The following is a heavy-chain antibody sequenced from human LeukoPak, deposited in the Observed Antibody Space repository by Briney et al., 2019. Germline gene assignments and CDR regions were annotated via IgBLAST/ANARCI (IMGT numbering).Heavy chain of an antibody. CDR3: ASPSGSYYEHSPLDY. Sequence: PSETLSLTCTVSGGSISSSSYYWGWIRQPPGKGLEWIGSIYYSGSTYYNPSLKSRVTISVDTSKNQFSLKLSSVTAADTAVYYCASPSGSYYEHSPLDYWGQGILVTVSS. CDR2: IYYSGST. V-gene: IGHV4-39*01. J-gene: IGHJ4*02. CDR1: GGSISSSSYY. D-gene: IGHD1-26*01.